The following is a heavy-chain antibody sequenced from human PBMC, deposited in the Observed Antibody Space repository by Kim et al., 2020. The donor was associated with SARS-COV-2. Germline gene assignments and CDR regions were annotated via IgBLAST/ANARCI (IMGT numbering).Heavy chain of an antibody. V-gene: IGHV3-49*02. Sequence: AAVKGRCTISRDDSKSIDYLQMNSLKTEDTAVYYCTRGTVFFGVVITFDYWGQGTLVTVSS. D-gene: IGHD3-3*01. CDR3: TRGTVFFGVVITFDY. J-gene: IGHJ4*02.